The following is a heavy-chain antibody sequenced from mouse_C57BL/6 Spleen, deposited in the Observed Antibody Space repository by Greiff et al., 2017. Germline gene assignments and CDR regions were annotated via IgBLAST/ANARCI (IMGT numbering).Heavy chain of an antibody. V-gene: IGHV1-19*01. CDR2: INPYNGGT. D-gene: IGHD2-4*01. CDR3: AYDYPWYFDV. J-gene: IGHJ1*03. Sequence: VQLQQSGPVLVKPGASVKMSCKASGYTFTDYYMNWVKQSHGKSLEWIGVINPYNGGTSYNQKFKGKATLTVDKSSSTAYMELNSLTSEDSAVYYCAYDYPWYFDVWGTGTTVTVSS. CDR1: GYTFTDYY.